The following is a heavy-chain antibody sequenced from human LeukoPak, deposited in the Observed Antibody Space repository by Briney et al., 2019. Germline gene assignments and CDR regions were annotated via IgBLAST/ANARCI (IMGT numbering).Heavy chain of an antibody. V-gene: IGHV4-59*01. CDR2: IYYSGST. CDR1: GGSISSYY. CDR3: ARGAYCVAATPYNWFDP. Sequence: KTSETLSLTCTVSGGSISSYYWSWIRQPPGKGLEWFGYIYYSGSTNYNPSLKSRVTISVATSKNKFSLKLSSVTAADTAVYYCARGAYCVAATPYNWFDPWGQGTLVTVSS. D-gene: IGHD2-15*01. J-gene: IGHJ5*02.